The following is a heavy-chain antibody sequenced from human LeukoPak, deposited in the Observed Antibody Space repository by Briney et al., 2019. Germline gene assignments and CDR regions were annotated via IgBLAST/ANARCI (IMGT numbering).Heavy chain of an antibody. CDR1: GFTVSSNY. J-gene: IGHJ4*02. Sequence: PGGSLRLSCAASGFTVSSNYMSSVRQAPGKGLEWVSVIYSGGSTYYADSVKGRFTISRDNSKNTLYLQMNSLRAEDTAVYYCATDSGSYYYFDYWGQGTLVTVSS. V-gene: IGHV3-53*01. D-gene: IGHD3-10*01. CDR3: ATDSGSYYYFDY. CDR2: IYSGGST.